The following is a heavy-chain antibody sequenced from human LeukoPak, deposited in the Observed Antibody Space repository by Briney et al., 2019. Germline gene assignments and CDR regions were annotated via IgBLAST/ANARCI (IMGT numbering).Heavy chain of an antibody. V-gene: IGHV4-59*01. CDR2: IYYSGST. CDR1: GGSISNYY. Sequence: SETLSLPCTVSGGSISNYYGNWIRQPPGKGLEWSGNIYYSGSTNYNPSLTRLVTISVAPSKNQFSLKLSSVTAADTAVYYCARAVVGGYDAGYYFDYWGQGTLVTVSS. D-gene: IGHD5-12*01. CDR3: ARAVVGGYDAGYYFDY. J-gene: IGHJ4*02.